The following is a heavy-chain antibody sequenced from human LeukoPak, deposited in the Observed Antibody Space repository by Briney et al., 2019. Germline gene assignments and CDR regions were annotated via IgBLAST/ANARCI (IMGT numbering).Heavy chain of an antibody. V-gene: IGHV3-74*01. J-gene: IGHJ4*02. Sequence: GGSLRLSCAASGFTFSNFWMHWVRQAPGKGLVWVSRINVDGSSTSNADSVKGRFTISRDNAKNTLYLQVNSLRAEDTAVYYCVRDMYSETYYRFDYWGQGTLVTVSS. D-gene: IGHD1-26*01. CDR1: GFTFSNFW. CDR3: VRDMYSETYYRFDY. CDR2: INVDGSST.